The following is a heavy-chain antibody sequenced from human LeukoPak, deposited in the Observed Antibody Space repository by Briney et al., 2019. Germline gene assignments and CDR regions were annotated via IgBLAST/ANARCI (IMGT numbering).Heavy chain of an antibody. V-gene: IGHV3-49*03. D-gene: IGHD3-22*01. CDR3: RSGYIED. CDR2: IRSKAYGGTT. J-gene: IGHJ4*02. Sequence: GGSLRLSCTASGFTSGVYAMSWFRQAPGKGLEWVGFIRSKAYGGTTEYAASVKGRFTISRDDSKSIAYLQMNSLKTEDTAVYYCRSGYIEDWGQGTLVTVSS. CDR1: GFTSGVYA.